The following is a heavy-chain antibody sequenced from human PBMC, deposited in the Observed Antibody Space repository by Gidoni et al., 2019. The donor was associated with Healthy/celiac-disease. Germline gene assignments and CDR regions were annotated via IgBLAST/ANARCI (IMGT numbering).Heavy chain of an antibody. CDR1: GITFISDA. CDR3: AKDRKQWLVQGDAFDI. J-gene: IGHJ3*02. D-gene: IGHD6-19*01. Sequence: EVQLVESGEGLVPTGGSLRRACAASGITFISDAMSWVRQAPGKGLEWVSAISGSGGSTYYADSVKVRFTISRYNSKNTLYLQMNSLRAEDTAVYYCAKDRKQWLVQGDAFDIWGQGTMFTVSS. CDR2: ISGSGGST. V-gene: IGHV3-23*04.